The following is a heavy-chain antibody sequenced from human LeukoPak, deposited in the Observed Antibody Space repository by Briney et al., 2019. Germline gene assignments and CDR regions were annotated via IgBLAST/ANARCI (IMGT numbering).Heavy chain of an antibody. Sequence: ETLSLTCTVSGGSISSYYWSWVRQAPGKGLEWVSDISGSGGGTYYADSVKGRFTISRDNSKNTLYLQMNSLRAEDTAVYYCAKGFSYYMDVWGKGTTVTVSS. CDR2: ISGSGGGT. V-gene: IGHV3-23*01. CDR1: GGSISSYY. CDR3: AKGFSYYMDV. D-gene: IGHD3-10*01. J-gene: IGHJ6*03.